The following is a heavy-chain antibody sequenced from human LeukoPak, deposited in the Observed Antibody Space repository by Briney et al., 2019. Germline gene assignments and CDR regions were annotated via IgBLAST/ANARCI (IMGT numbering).Heavy chain of an antibody. V-gene: IGHV1-18*01. Sequence: ASVKVSCKASGYTFTSYGISWVRQAPGQGLEWMGWISAYNGNTNYAQKLRGRVTMTTDTSTSTAYMELRSLRSDDTAVYYCARVELRYFDWLSPPPSFDIWGQGTMVTVSS. CDR1: GYTFTSYG. CDR2: ISAYNGNT. D-gene: IGHD3-9*01. J-gene: IGHJ3*02. CDR3: ARVELRYFDWLSPPPSFDI.